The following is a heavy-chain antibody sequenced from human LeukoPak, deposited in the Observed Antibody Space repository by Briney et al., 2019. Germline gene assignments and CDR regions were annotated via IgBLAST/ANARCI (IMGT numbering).Heavy chain of an antibody. CDR1: GLTFSTND. J-gene: IGHJ4*02. D-gene: IGHD6-13*01. CDR3: AARYSSSSID. V-gene: IGHV3-13*01. CDR2: IGTAGDT. Sequence: AGGSLRLSCEVSGLTFSTNDMHWVRQATGKGLEWVSGIGTAGDTYYSDSVKGRFTISRENARNSLYLQMNSLGAGDTAVYHCAARYSSSSIDWGQGTLVTVSS.